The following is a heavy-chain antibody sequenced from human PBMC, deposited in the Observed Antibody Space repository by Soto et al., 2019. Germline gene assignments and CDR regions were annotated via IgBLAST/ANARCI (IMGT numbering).Heavy chain of an antibody. CDR3: TRANWYSEY. Sequence: SETLSLTCTVSGGSISNHYWSWIRQPPGKGLEWIGYIYYNGNTNYNPSLKSRVTMSVDTSKNQSSLKLSAVTAADTAVYYCTRANWYSEYWGQGTLVTVSS. J-gene: IGHJ4*02. CDR1: GGSISNHY. CDR2: IYYNGNT. V-gene: IGHV4-59*11. D-gene: IGHD7-27*01.